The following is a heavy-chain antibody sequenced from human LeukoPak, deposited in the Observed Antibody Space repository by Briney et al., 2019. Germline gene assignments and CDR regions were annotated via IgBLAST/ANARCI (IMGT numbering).Heavy chain of an antibody. CDR1: GVTFSSYA. V-gene: IGHV3-23*01. CDR2: ICGSGGST. CDR3: AKDLSRGYRYGYFDY. D-gene: IGHD5-18*01. J-gene: IGHJ4*02. Sequence: GGSLSLSCAVSGVTFSSYAMSWVRQAPGKGLDWVSAICGSGGSTYYADSVKGRFTISRDNSKITLYLQMNCLRAEDTAVYYCAKDLSRGYRYGYFDYWGQGPLVTVS.